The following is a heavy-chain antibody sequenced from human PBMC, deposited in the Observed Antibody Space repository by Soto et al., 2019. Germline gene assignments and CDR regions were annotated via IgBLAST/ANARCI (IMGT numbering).Heavy chain of an antibody. J-gene: IGHJ4*02. CDR3: ATAPRDYVWRSYAY. CDR2: LEPEDGEK. Sequence: GASVKVSCKVSGYTLTELWMHWVRQAAGKGVEGMGGLEPEDGEKIYAQKFQGRVPMTEDPSTDTAYMELSSLRSEDTAVYYCATAPRDYVWRSYAYWAQGPRLTVSP. CDR1: GYTLTELW. D-gene: IGHD3-16*01. V-gene: IGHV1-24*01.